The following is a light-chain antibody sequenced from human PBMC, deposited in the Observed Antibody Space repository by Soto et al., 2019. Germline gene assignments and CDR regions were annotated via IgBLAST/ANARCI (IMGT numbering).Light chain of an antibody. CDR2: DVS. CDR3: QQYFSYPLT. Sequence: DIQMTQSPSTLSASVGDRVFITCRASQSPGTWLAWYQQKPGTAPVLLIYDVSRLESGVPSRFSGSGSGTEFTLTISSLQPDDFATYYCQQYFSYPLTFGGGTKVEIK. V-gene: IGKV1-5*01. CDR1: QSPGTW. J-gene: IGKJ4*01.